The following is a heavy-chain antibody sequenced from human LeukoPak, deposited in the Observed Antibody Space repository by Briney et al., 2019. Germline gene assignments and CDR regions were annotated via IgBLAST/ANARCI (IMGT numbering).Heavy chain of an antibody. CDR3: AREDSSSWFPTIDY. V-gene: IGHV4-61*02. J-gene: IGHJ4*02. Sequence: SETLSLTCAVSGGSISIGGYSWSWIRQPPGKGLEWIGRIYTSGSTNYNPSLKSRVTMSVDTSKNQFSLKLSSVTAADTAVYYCAREDSSSWFPTIDYWGQGTLVTVSS. D-gene: IGHD6-13*01. CDR1: GGSISIGGYS. CDR2: IYTSGST.